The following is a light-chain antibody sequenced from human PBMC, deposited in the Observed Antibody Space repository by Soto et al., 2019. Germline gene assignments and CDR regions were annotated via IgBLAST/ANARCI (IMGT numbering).Light chain of an antibody. CDR2: AAS. J-gene: IGKJ1*01. CDR3: QQYYSYPQT. Sequence: AIRMTQSPSSLSASTGDRVTTTRRARQGISSYLAWYQQKPGKAPKLLIYAASTLQSGVPSRFGGSGSGTDFTLTISGLQSEDLATYYCQQYYSYPQTFVQGTKGDIK. V-gene: IGKV1-8*01. CDR1: QGISSY.